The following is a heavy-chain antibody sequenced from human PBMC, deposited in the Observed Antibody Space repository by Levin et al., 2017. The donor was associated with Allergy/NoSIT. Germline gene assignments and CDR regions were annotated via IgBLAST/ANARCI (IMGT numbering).Heavy chain of an antibody. CDR2: IKQDGSEK. D-gene: IGHD2-2*01. J-gene: IGHJ4*02. CDR1: GFTFSSYW. V-gene: IGHV3-7*01. CDR3: ARTRGCSSTSCYRGRGFDY. Sequence: PGGSLRLSCAASGFTFSSYWMSWVRQAPGKGLEWVANIKQDGSEKYYVDSVKGRFTISRDNAKNSLYLQMNSLRAEDTAVYYCARTRGCSSTSCYRGRGFDYWGQGTLVTVSS.